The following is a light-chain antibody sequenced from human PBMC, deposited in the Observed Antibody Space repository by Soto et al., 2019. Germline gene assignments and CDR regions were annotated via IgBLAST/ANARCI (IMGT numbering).Light chain of an antibody. CDR1: SSDVGGYNY. Sequence: QSALTQPASVSGSPGQSITISCTGTSSDVGGYNYVSWYQQHPGKAPKLMIYEVSNRPSGVSNRFSGSKSGNTASLTISGPQAEDEADYNCSSYTSSSTVVFGGGTNLTVL. CDR3: SSYTSSSTVV. V-gene: IGLV2-14*01. J-gene: IGLJ2*01. CDR2: EVS.